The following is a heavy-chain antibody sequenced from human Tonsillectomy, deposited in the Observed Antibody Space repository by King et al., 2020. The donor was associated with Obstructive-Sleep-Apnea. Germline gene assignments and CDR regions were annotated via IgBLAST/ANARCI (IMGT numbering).Heavy chain of an antibody. CDR1: GFTFSSYA. J-gene: IGHJ4*02. D-gene: IGHD2-21*02. CDR2: ISGSGGST. V-gene: IGHV3-23*04. Sequence: VQLVESGGGLVQPGGSLRLSCAASGFTFSSYAMSWVRQAPGKGLEWVSAISGSGGSTYYADSVKGRFTISRDNSKNTLYLQMNSLRAEDTAVYYCASPPRHIVVVTAIPGYWGQGTLVTVSS. CDR3: ASPPRHIVVVTAIPGY.